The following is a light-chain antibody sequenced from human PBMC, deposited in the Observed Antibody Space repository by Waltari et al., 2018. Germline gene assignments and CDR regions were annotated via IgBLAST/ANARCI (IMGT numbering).Light chain of an antibody. CDR1: ALPKQF. V-gene: IGLV3-25*03. J-gene: IGLJ3*02. Sequence: SYELTQPPSVSVSPGQTASITCSGDALPKQFAYWYQQKPGQAPVLVIYKDSERPSGIPERFSGSSSGTTVTLTISGVQAEDEADYYCQSADSSAWVFGGGTKLTVL. CDR2: KDS. CDR3: QSADSSAWV.